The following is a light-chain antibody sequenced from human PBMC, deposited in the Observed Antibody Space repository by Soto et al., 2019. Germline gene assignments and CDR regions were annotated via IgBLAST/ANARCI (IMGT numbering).Light chain of an antibody. J-gene: IGLJ2*01. CDR2: YDS. CDR3: QVWDSSSDHPV. V-gene: IGLV3-21*04. CDR1: NIGSKS. Sequence: SYELTQPPSVSVAPGKTARITWGGNNIGSKSVHWYQQKPGQAPVLVIYYDSDRPSGIPERFSGSNSGNTATLAISRVEAGDEADYDWQVWDSSSDHPVFGGGTKLTVL.